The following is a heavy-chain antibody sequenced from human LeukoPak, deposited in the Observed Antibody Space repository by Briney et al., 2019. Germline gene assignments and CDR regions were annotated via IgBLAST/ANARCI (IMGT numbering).Heavy chain of an antibody. Sequence: ASQTLSLTCTVSGASVNSGNYYWTWIRQPAGKRLEWIGRIYTSGSTNYNPSLKSRVTISIDASKNQFSLRLSSVTAADTAVYYCARVTQNCSGGSCYPPAFDYWGQGTLVTVSS. CDR1: GASVNSGNYY. CDR2: IYTSGST. J-gene: IGHJ4*02. V-gene: IGHV4-61*02. D-gene: IGHD2-15*01. CDR3: ARVTQNCSGGSCYPPAFDY.